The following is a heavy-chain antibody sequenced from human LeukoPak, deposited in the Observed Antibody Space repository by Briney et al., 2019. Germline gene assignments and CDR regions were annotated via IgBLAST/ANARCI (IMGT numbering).Heavy chain of an antibody. Sequence: SETLSLTCTVSGGSINNYYWSWIRQPPGKGLEWIGYIYYSGSAYYNPSLKSRVTMSVDTSKNQFSLRLTSVTAADTAVYYCARRFCSVTTCYYYFDYWGQGTLVTVSS. CDR3: ARRFCSVTTCYYYFDY. CDR2: IYYSGSA. J-gene: IGHJ4*02. CDR1: GGSINNYY. V-gene: IGHV4-59*12. D-gene: IGHD2-2*01.